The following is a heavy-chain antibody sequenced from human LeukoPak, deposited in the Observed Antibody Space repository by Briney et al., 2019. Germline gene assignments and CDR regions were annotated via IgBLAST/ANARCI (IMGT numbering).Heavy chain of an antibody. CDR3: AKMGYYESSDFFDY. D-gene: IGHD3-22*01. CDR2: ISGDGGSA. CDR1: GFTFSSYA. Sequence: GGSLRLSCAASGFTFSSYAMSWVRQAPGKGLEWVSAISGDGGSAYYSDSVKGRFTISRDNSKNTLYLQMHSLRAEDTPVYYCAKMGYYESSDFFDYWGQGTLVTVSS. J-gene: IGHJ4*02. V-gene: IGHV3-23*01.